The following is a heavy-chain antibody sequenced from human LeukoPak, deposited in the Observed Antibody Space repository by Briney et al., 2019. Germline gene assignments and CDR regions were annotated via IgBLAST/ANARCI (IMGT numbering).Heavy chain of an antibody. J-gene: IGHJ4*02. Sequence: GGSLRLSCAASGFTFDDYAMHWVRQAPGKGLEWVSLISGDGGSTYYADSVKGRFTISRDNSKNSLYLQMNSLRTEDTALYYCAKPNRMIVVVDRQYYFDYWGQGTLVTVSS. CDR1: GFTFDDYA. V-gene: IGHV3-43*02. CDR2: ISGDGGST. CDR3: AKPNRMIVVVDRQYYFDY. D-gene: IGHD3-22*01.